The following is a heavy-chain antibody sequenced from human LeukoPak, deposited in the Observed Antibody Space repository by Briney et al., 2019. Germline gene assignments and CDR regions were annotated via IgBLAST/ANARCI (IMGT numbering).Heavy chain of an antibody. Sequence: GRSLRLSCAASGFTFSSYWMSWVRQAPGKGLEWVANIKQDGSEKYYVDSVKGRFTISRDNAKNSLYLQMNSLRAEDTAVCYCAELGITMIGGVWGKGTTVTISS. J-gene: IGHJ6*04. CDR2: IKQDGSEK. CDR1: GFTFSSYW. V-gene: IGHV3-7*01. CDR3: AELGITMIGGV. D-gene: IGHD3-10*02.